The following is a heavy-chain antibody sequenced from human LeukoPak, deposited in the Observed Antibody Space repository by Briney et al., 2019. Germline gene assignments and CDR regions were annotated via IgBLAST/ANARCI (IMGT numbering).Heavy chain of an antibody. CDR1: GGSFSTYY. CDR2: INHRGDT. J-gene: IGHJ4*02. CDR3: ARGPTISETGYFDY. Sequence: SETLSLTCAVYGGSFSTYYWSWIRQSPGKGLEGIAEINHRGDTNYNPSVKSRVTISVDTSKNQFSLKVRSLTAADTAVYYCARGPTISETGYFDYWGQGTLVTVSS. D-gene: IGHD7-27*01. V-gene: IGHV4-34*01.